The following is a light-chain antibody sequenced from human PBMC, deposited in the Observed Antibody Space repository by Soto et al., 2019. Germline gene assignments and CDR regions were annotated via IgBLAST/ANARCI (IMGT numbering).Light chain of an antibody. CDR1: QSVSSN. J-gene: IGKJ1*01. CDR3: QQYNNWWT. Sequence: EIVMTQSPATLSVSPGERATLSCRASQSVSSNLAWYQQKPGQAPRLLIYGASNRATGIPARFSGSESGTEFTLTISSLQSEDFAVYYCQQYNNWWTFGQGTKVEIK. CDR2: GAS. V-gene: IGKV3-15*01.